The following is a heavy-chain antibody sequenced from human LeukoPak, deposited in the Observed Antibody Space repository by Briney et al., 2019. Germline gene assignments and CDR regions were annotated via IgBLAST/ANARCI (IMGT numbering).Heavy chain of an antibody. CDR2: IKQDGSEK. D-gene: IGHD6-6*01. CDR3: ARESSTPSYVDY. J-gene: IGHJ4*02. CDR1: GFTFSSYW. Sequence: GGSLRLSWAASGFTFSSYWMSWVRQAPGKGLEWVANIKQDGSEKYYVDSAKGRFTISRDNAKNSLYLQMNSLRAEDTAVYYCARESSTPSYVDYWGQGTLVTVSS. V-gene: IGHV3-7*01.